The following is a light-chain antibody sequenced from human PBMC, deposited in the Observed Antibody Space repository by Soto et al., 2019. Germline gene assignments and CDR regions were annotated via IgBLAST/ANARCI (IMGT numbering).Light chain of an antibody. CDR2: GAS. CDR1: QSINTF. J-gene: IGKJ2*01. Sequence: DIQMTQSPSPLSSSVGDRVTITCRTSQSINTFLNWYQQKPGNAPKLLIYGASTLHREVPSRFSGSGSGTDFTLTITNVQSEDFAKYFCQQSYHNPTNFGQGTTLEI. CDR3: QQSYHNPTN. V-gene: IGKV1-39*01.